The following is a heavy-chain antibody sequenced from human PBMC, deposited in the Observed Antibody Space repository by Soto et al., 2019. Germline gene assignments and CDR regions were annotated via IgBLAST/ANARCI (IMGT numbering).Heavy chain of an antibody. CDR1: GFTFSSYG. V-gene: IGHV3-33*01. J-gene: IGHJ4*02. CDR2: IWYDGSNK. Sequence: QVQLVESGGGVVQPGRSLRLSCAASGFTFSSYGMHWVRQAPGKGLEWVAAIWYDGSNKYYADSVKGRFTISRDNSKNTLYLQMNSLRAEDTAVYYCAGDKAVAGTHFDYWGQGTLVTVSS. CDR3: AGDKAVAGTHFDY. D-gene: IGHD6-19*01.